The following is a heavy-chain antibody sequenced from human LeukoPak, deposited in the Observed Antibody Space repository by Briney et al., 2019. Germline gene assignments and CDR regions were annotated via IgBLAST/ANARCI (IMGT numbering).Heavy chain of an antibody. J-gene: IGHJ4*02. CDR3: ARFGGCSSTSCLYYFDY. Sequence: ASQTLSLTCEVSGDSISSSTCNWSWIRQPPGKGLEWIGYISQSGNSYFTPSLKSRATISVDRSKNHFSLTLISVTAADTAVYYCARFGGCSSTSCLYYFDYWGQGTLVTVSS. V-gene: IGHV4-30-2*01. CDR1: GDSISSSTCN. D-gene: IGHD2-2*01. CDR2: ISQSGNS.